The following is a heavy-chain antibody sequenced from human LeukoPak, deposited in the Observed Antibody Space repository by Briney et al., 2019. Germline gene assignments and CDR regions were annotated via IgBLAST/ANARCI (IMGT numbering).Heavy chain of an antibody. Sequence: GGSLRLSCAASGFTFSSYAMSWVRQAPGKGLERVSAISGSGGSTYYADSVKGRFTISRDNSKNTLYLQMNSLRAEDTAVYYCAKDLYKLTTVTTFGDYWGQGALVTVSS. V-gene: IGHV3-23*01. J-gene: IGHJ4*02. CDR1: GFTFSSYA. CDR2: ISGSGGST. CDR3: AKDLYKLTTVTTFGDY. D-gene: IGHD4-17*01.